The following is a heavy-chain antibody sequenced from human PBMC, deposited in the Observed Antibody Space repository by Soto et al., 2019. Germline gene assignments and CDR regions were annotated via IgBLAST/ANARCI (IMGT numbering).Heavy chain of an antibody. CDR3: ARDYVYSSSLPYYYYMDV. D-gene: IGHD6-6*01. V-gene: IGHV3-33*01. Sequence: GGSLRLSCAASGFTFSSYGMHWVRQAPGKGLEWVAVIWYDGSNKYYADSVKGRFTISRDNSKNTLYLQMNSMRAEDTAAYYCARDYVYSSSLPYYYYMDVWGKGTTVTVSS. J-gene: IGHJ6*03. CDR1: GFTFSSYG. CDR2: IWYDGSNK.